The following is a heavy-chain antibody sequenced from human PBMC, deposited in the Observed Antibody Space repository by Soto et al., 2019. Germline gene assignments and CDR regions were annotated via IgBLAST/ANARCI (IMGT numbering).Heavy chain of an antibody. J-gene: IGHJ6*02. CDR1: GSSYIRYA. CDR2: ISYDGFNE. CDR3: ARDPVVVVPAARGPPYGMDV. D-gene: IGHD2-2*01. Sequence: LRLSSATYGSSYIRYATSWIGQAPGYGLDWVAVISYDGFNEFYADSVKGRFTISRDNSKNTLSLQMNSLRVEDTAVYYCARDPVVVVPAARGPPYGMDVWGQGTTVNVSS. V-gene: IGHV3-30-3*01.